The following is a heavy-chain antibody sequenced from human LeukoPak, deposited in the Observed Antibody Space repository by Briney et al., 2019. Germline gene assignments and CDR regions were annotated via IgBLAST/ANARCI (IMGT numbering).Heavy chain of an antibody. Sequence: SETLSLTCAVYGGSFSGYYWSWIRQPPGKGLEWIGEINHSGSTNYNPSRKSRVTISVDTSKNQFSLKLSSVTAADTAVYYCARRVLWFGSWGQGTLVTVSS. CDR3: ARRVLWFGS. V-gene: IGHV4-34*01. D-gene: IGHD2/OR15-2a*01. J-gene: IGHJ5*01. CDR1: GGSFSGYY. CDR2: INHSGST.